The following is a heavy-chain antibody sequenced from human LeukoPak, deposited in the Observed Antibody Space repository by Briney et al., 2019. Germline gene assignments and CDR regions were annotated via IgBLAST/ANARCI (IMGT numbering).Heavy chain of an antibody. CDR2: ITWDGGST. Sequence: GGSLRLSCAASGFTFDGYTMHWVRQAPGKGLEWVSLITWDGGSTYYADSVRGRFTISRDNAKNSLYLQMNSLRVEDTAVYYCARGNYYDSDVYYYKLDYWGQGTLVTVSS. V-gene: IGHV3-43*01. CDR3: ARGNYYDSDVYYYKLDY. CDR1: GFTFDGYT. J-gene: IGHJ4*02. D-gene: IGHD3-22*01.